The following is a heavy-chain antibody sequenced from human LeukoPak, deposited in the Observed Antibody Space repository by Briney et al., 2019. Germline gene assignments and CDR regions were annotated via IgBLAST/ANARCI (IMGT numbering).Heavy chain of an antibody. CDR2: IRSKAYGGTT. D-gene: IGHD3-22*01. CDR1: GFTFGDYA. J-gene: IGHJ4*02. CDR3: TRGGDWYYYDSSGYLFDY. V-gene: IGHV3-49*03. Sequence: PGRSLRLSCTASGFTFGDYAMSWFRQAPGKGLEWVGFIRSKAYGGTTEYAASVKGRFTISRDDSKSIAYLQMNSLKTEDTAVYYCTRGGDWYYYDSSGYLFDYWGQGTLVTVPS.